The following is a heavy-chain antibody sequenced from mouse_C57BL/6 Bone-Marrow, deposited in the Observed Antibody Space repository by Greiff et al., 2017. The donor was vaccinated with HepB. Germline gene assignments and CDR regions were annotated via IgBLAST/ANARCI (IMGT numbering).Heavy chain of an antibody. Sequence: VQLQQSGAELVRPWASVKLSCTASGFNFKDDYMHWVKQRPEQGLEWMGWIDPENGDTEYASKFQGKATITADTSSNTAYLQLSSLTSEDTAVYYCTTERWGDDMDYWGQGTSVTVSS. CDR3: TTERWGDDMDY. CDR1: GFNFKDDY. CDR2: IDPENGDT. J-gene: IGHJ4*01. D-gene: IGHD2-3*01. V-gene: IGHV14-4*01.